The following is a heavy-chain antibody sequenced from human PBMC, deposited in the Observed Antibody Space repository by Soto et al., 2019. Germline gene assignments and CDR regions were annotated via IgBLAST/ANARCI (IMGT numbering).Heavy chain of an antibody. CDR1: GYTFTSYD. D-gene: IGHD2-2*01. J-gene: IGHJ2*01. Sequence: QVQLVQSGAEVKKPGASVKVSCKASGYTFTSYDINWVRQATGQGLEWMGWMNPHSGNTGYAQTFQGRVTMTRNTARSTAYMELSSLRSEDTAVYYCARLNMVVVPAAKAPEAYWYCDLWGRGTLVTVSS. CDR2: MNPHSGNT. CDR3: ARLNMVVVPAAKAPEAYWYCDL. V-gene: IGHV1-8*01.